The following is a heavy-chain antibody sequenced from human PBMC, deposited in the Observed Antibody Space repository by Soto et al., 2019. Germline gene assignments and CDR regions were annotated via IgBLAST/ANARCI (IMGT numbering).Heavy chain of an antibody. CDR1: GGSINSYY. CDR3: ARDKITGLFDY. D-gene: IGHD2-8*02. Sequence: PSETLSLTCTVSGGSINSYYWSWIRQPPGKGLEWIGYIYYSGSTNYNPSLKSRATISVDTSKNQFTLKLSSVTAADTAVYYCARDKITGLFDYWGQGTLVTVSS. J-gene: IGHJ4*02. V-gene: IGHV4-59*01. CDR2: IYYSGST.